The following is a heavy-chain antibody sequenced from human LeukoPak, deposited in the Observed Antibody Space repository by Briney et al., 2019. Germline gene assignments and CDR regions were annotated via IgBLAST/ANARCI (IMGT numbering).Heavy chain of an antibody. V-gene: IGHV6-1*01. CDR3: ARGFRKDFLSGYYVFDF. CDR2: IYYRPKWNN. J-gene: IGHJ4*02. CDR1: GDSVSSNSAA. D-gene: IGHD3-3*01. Sequence: SQTLSITCAISGDSVSSNSAAWNWLRQSSSGGLEWLGRIYYRPKWNNEYEVSVKGRMTISPDTSENQFSLHLDSVTPEDTAVYFCARGFRKDFLSGYYVFDFWGQGTRVTVSS.